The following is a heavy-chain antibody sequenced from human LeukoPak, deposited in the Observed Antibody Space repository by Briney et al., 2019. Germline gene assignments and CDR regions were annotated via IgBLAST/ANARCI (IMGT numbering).Heavy chain of an antibody. CDR1: GGTFSSYA. D-gene: IGHD2-2*01. Sequence: SVKVSCKASGGTFSSYAISWVRQAPGQGLEWMGGIIPIFGTANYAQKFQGRVTITADESTSTAYMELSSLRSEDTAVYYCARAPSVYCSSTSCQEYYYYGMDVWGQGTTVTVSS. CDR3: ARAPSVYCSSTSCQEYYYYGMDV. V-gene: IGHV1-69*13. CDR2: IIPIFGTA. J-gene: IGHJ6*02.